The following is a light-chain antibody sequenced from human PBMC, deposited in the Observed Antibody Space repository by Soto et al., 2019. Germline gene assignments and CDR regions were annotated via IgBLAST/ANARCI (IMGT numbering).Light chain of an antibody. Sequence: QSVLTQPPSASGTPGQRVTISCSGSSSNIGAGYDAHWFQQVPGTAPKLLIYGSTNRPPGVPDRFSGSKSGTSASLAITGLQAEDEADYYCQSYDSSLGGNYVFGTGTKVTVL. CDR2: GST. CDR1: SSNIGAGYD. V-gene: IGLV1-40*01. CDR3: QSYDSSLGGNYV. J-gene: IGLJ1*01.